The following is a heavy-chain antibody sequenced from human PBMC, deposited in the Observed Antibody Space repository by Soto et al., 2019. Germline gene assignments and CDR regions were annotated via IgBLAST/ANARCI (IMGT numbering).Heavy chain of an antibody. D-gene: IGHD2-2*01. V-gene: IGHV1-69*06. CDR2: IPPIFGTA. Sequence: QVPLVQSGAEVKKPGSPVKVSCKASGGTFSSYAISWVRQAPGQGLEWMGGIPPIFGTANYARKFQGRVTITADRSTSTSYMELSSLRSEDTSVYYCARASTLTVHCGSVSCPRMDVWGQGTTVTVSS. CDR3: ARASTLTVHCGSVSCPRMDV. CDR1: GGTFSSYA. J-gene: IGHJ6*02.